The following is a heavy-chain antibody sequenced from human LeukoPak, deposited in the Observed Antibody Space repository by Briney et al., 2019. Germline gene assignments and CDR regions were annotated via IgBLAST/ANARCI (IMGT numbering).Heavy chain of an antibody. CDR2: IYTSGST. V-gene: IGHV4-61*02. J-gene: IGHJ4*02. Sequence: SETLSLTCTVSGGSISSGSYYWSWIRQPAGKGLEWIGRIYTSGSTNYNPSLKSRVTISVDTSKNQFSLKLSSVTAADTAVYYCASQYYDILTGYDYWGQGTLVTVSS. D-gene: IGHD3-9*01. CDR3: ASQYYDILTGYDY. CDR1: GGSISSGSYY.